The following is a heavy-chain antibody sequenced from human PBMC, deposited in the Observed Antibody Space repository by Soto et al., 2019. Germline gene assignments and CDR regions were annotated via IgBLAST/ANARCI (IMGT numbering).Heavy chain of an antibody. Sequence: QVQLVQSGAEVKKPGSSVKVSCKASGGTFSSYAISWVRQAPGQGLEWMGGIIPIFGTANYAQKFQGRVTITADEATRTAYMELSSLRSEDTAVYCCASPSSGWYSGIFDYWGQGTLVTVSS. CDR2: IIPIFGTA. D-gene: IGHD6-19*01. V-gene: IGHV1-69*12. CDR1: GGTFSSYA. J-gene: IGHJ4*02. CDR3: ASPSSGWYSGIFDY.